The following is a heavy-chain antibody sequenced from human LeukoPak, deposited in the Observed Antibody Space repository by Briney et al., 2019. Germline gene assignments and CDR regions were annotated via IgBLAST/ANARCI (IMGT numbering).Heavy chain of an antibody. Sequence: PGGSLRLSCAASGFTFDDYAMHWVRQAPGKGLEWVSGISWNSGSIGYADSVKGRFTISRDNAKNSLYLQMNSLRAEDTALYYCAKDKGGSYYVIFDYWGQGTLVTVSS. CDR2: ISWNSGSI. J-gene: IGHJ4*02. D-gene: IGHD1-26*01. CDR3: AKDKGGSYYVIFDY. V-gene: IGHV3-9*01. CDR1: GFTFDDYA.